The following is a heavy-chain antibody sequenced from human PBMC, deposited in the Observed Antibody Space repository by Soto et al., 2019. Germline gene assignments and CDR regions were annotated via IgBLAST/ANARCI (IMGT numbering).Heavy chain of an antibody. CDR3: ARYSSSWLNAFDI. V-gene: IGHV4-30-4*01. Sequence: PSWTQSLTCTLSGGSFSRGDYYWSWSRQTPGKGLEWIGYIYYSGSTYYNPNLKSRVTISVDTSKNQFSLKLSSVTAADTAVYYCARYSSSWLNAFDIWGQGTMVTVSS. J-gene: IGHJ3*02. CDR1: GGSFSRGDYY. D-gene: IGHD6-13*01. CDR2: IYYSGST.